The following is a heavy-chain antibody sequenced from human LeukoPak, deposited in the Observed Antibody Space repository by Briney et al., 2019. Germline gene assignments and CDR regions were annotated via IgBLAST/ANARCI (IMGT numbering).Heavy chain of an antibody. CDR2: IYPGDSDT. CDR3: ARHFNTGIAVAGPVDY. V-gene: IGHV5-51*01. CDR1: GYSVTSYW. J-gene: IGHJ4*02. Sequence: GESLKISCKGSGYSVTSYWIGWVRQMPGKGLEWMGIIYPGDSDTRYSPSFQGQVTISADKSISTAYLQWSSLKASDTAMYYCARHFNTGIAVAGPVDYWGQGTLVTVSS. D-gene: IGHD6-19*01.